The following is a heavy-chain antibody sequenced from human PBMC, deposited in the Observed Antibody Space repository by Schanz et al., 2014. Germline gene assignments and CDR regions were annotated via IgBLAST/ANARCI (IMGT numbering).Heavy chain of an antibody. V-gene: IGHV1-69*04. CDR3: ARGGGPEDVFDI. CDR1: GYTFTSYG. D-gene: IGHD5-12*01. J-gene: IGHJ3*02. Sequence: QVQLVQSGAEVKKPGASVKVSCKASGYTFTSYGINWVRQAPGQGLEWMGRIIPILGIATYAQKFQGRLTITADKSTSTAYMDVSSLRSDDTAVYYCARGGGPEDVFDIWGQGTILTVSS. CDR2: IIPILGIA.